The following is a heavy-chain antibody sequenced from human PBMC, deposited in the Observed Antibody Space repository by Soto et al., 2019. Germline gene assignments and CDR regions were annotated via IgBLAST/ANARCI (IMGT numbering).Heavy chain of an antibody. CDR2: ISSSGSTI. V-gene: IGHV3-11*01. D-gene: IGHD2-2*01. J-gene: IGHJ6*02. Sequence: QVQLVESGGGLVKPGGSLRLSCAASGFTFSDYYMSWIRQAPGKGLEWVSYISSSGSTIYYADSVKGRFTISRDNAKNSLYLQMNSLRAKDTAVYYCARDAYQLPPYYYYGMDVWGQGTTVTVSS. CDR1: GFTFSDYY. CDR3: ARDAYQLPPYYYYGMDV.